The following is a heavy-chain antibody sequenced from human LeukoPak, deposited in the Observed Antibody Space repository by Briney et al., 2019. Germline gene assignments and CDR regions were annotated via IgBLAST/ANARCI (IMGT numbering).Heavy chain of an antibody. V-gene: IGHV3-30*02. J-gene: IGHJ4*02. D-gene: IGHD3-10*01. CDR3: AKAIRPFGELLPSFDY. CDR2: IRYDGSNK. Sequence: SGGSLRLSCAASGFTFSSYGMHWVRRAPGKGLEWVAFIRYDGSNKYYADSVKGRFTISRDNSKNTLYLQMNSLRAEDTAVYYCAKAIRPFGELLPSFDYWGQGTLVTVSS. CDR1: GFTFSSYG.